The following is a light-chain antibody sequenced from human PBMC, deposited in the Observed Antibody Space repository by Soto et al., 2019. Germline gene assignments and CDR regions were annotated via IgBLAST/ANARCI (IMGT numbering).Light chain of an antibody. CDR1: QTISSW. CDR2: KAS. V-gene: IGKV1-5*03. J-gene: IGKJ1*01. CDR3: QHYNSYSEE. Sequence: DIQMTQSPSTLSGSVGDRVTITCRASQTISSWLAWYQQKPGKAPKLLIYKASTLKSGVPSRFSGSGSGTEFTLPISSLQPDDFATYYCQHYNSYSEEFGQGTKVELK.